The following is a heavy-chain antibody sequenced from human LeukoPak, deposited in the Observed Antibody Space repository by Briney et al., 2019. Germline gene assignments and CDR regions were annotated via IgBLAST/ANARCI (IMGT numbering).Heavy chain of an antibody. CDR3: ASSDTYYDILTGSHYYYMDV. J-gene: IGHJ6*03. CDR2: INHSGST. D-gene: IGHD3-9*01. Sequence: PSETLSLTCAVYGGSFSGYYWSWIRQPPGKELEWIGEINHSGSTNYNPSLKSRVTISVDTSKNQFSLKLSSVTAADTAVYYCASSDTYYDILTGSHYYYMDVWGKGTTVTISS. V-gene: IGHV4-34*01. CDR1: GGSFSGYY.